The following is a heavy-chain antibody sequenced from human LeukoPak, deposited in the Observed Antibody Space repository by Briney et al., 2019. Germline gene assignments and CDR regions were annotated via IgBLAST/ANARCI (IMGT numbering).Heavy chain of an antibody. V-gene: IGHV3-48*03. Sequence: GGSLRLSCSASGFTFSSYEMNWVRQAPGKGLEWVSYISSSGSTIYYADSVKGRFTISRDNAKNSLYLQMNSLRAEDTAVYYCARDYGGSSPFDYWGQGTLVTVSS. CDR3: ARDYGGSSPFDY. D-gene: IGHD4-23*01. J-gene: IGHJ4*02. CDR1: GFTFSSYE. CDR2: ISSSGSTI.